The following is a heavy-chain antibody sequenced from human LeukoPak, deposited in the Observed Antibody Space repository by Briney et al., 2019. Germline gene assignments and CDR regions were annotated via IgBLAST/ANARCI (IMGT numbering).Heavy chain of an antibody. V-gene: IGHV3-7*04. CDR2: IKEDGSAT. CDR1: GFTFITYW. CDR3: ARDSPGSLAYAS. J-gene: IGHJ5*02. Sequence: GGSLRLSCAASGFTFITYWITWVRQAPGKGPEWVANIKEDGSATYYVDSVKGRSTISRDNAKKSLYLQMNSLRAEDTAVYYCARDSPGSLAYASWGQGTLVTVSS. D-gene: IGHD3-3*02.